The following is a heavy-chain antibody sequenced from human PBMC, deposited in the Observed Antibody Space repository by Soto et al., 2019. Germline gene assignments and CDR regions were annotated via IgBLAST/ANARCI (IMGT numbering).Heavy chain of an antibody. D-gene: IGHD1-1*01. CDR1: GYTFTGYY. CDR3: ARDLGVLLEAKVYYYYGMDV. J-gene: IGHJ6*04. CDR2: INPNSGGT. V-gene: IGHV1-2*02. Sequence: ASVKVSCKASGYTFTGYYMHWVRQAPGQGLEWMGWINPNSGGTNYAQKFQGRVTMTRDTSISTAYMQLSRLRPDDTPVYYCARDLGVLLEAKVYYYYGMDVWGKGTRVTSPQ.